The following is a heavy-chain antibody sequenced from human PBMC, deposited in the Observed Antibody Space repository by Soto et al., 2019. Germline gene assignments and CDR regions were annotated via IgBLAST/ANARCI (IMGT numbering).Heavy chain of an antibody. CDR2: MNPNSGNT. CDR3: ASPARNYDFWSGYSFDI. J-gene: IGHJ3*02. Sequence: GASVKVSCKASGYTFTSYDINWVRQATGQGLEWMGWMNPNSGNTGYAQKFQGRVTMTRNTSISTAYMELSSLRSEDTAVCYCASPARNYDFWSGYSFDIWGQGTMVTVSS. D-gene: IGHD3-3*01. V-gene: IGHV1-8*01. CDR1: GYTFTSYD.